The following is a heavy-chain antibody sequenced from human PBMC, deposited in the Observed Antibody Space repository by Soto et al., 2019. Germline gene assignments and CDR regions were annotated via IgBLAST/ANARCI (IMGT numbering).Heavy chain of an antibody. CDR1: GGTFSSYA. CDR2: IIPIFGTA. J-gene: IGHJ6*02. D-gene: IGHD3-22*01. CDR3: ARANYYDSSGYYRRYYYYGMDV. Sequence: ASVKVSCKASGGTFSSYAISWVRQAPGQGLEWMGGIIPIFGTANYAQKFQGRVTITADESTSTAYMELSSLRSEDTAVYYCARANYYDSSGYYRRYYYYGMDVWGQGTTVTVSS. V-gene: IGHV1-69*13.